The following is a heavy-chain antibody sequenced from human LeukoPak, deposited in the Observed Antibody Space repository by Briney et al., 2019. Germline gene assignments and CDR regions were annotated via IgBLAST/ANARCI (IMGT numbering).Heavy chain of an antibody. J-gene: IGHJ4*02. CDR3: ARLVPTLDY. D-gene: IGHD3-10*01. Sequence: GGSLRLSCAASGFTFSSYWMHWVRQTPGKGLVWVSRINPDGSSTNYADSVEGRFTITRDNGKNMVYLPMNSLRAEDTAVYYCARLVPTLDYWGQGILVTVSS. CDR1: GFTFSSYW. V-gene: IGHV3-74*01. CDR2: INPDGSST.